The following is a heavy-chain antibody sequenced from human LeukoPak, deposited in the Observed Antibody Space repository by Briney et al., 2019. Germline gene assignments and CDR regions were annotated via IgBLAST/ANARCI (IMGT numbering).Heavy chain of an antibody. Sequence: PGGSLRLSCAASGFAFSSFAMTWVRQAPGKGLQWVSAISGDATTTYYPDSLTGRFTISRDNSRNTLYLQMNSLRADDTAAYYCAKGVYGDHPHYSDYWGQGTLVTVSS. V-gene: IGHV3-23*01. CDR2: ISGDATTT. J-gene: IGHJ4*02. CDR3: AKGVYGDHPHYSDY. CDR1: GFAFSSFA. D-gene: IGHD4-17*01.